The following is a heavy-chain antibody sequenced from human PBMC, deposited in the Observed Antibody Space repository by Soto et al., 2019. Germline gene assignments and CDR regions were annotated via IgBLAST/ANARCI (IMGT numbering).Heavy chain of an antibody. J-gene: IGHJ6*02. D-gene: IGHD5-18*01. CDR2: IWYDGSNK. CDR3: ARESGHSYGYNYYGMDF. V-gene: IGHV3-33*01. CDR1: GFTFSSYG. Sequence: GGSLRLSCAASGFTFSSYGMHWVRQAPGKGLEWVAVIWYDGSNKYYADSVKGRFTISRDNSKNTLYLQMNSLRAEDTAVYYCARESGHSYGYNYYGMDFWGQGTTVTVSS.